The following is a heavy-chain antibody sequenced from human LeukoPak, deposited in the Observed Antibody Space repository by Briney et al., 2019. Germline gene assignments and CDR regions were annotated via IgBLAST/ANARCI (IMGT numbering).Heavy chain of an antibody. D-gene: IGHD3-3*01. V-gene: IGHV1-69*13. CDR2: IIPIFGTA. CDR1: GGTFSSYA. CDR3: ARDHPLGRFLEWLPPDHNWFDP. J-gene: IGHJ5*02. Sequence: SVKVSCKASGGTFSSYAISWVRQAPGQGLEWMGGIIPIFGTANYAQKFQGRVTVTADESTSTAYMEPSSLRSEDTAVYYCARDHPLGRFLEWLPPDHNWFDPWGQGTLVTVSS.